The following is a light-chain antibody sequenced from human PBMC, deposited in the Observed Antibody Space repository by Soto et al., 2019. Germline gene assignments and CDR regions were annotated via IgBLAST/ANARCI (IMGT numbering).Light chain of an antibody. CDR1: QSVSSN. Sequence: EIVMTQSPATLSVSPGERPILSCRASQSVSSNLAWYQQKPGQTPSLLFFGASTRATGIPARFSGSGSGTEFTLTISSLQSEDFAIYYCQQYDNWPFTFGGGTKVEIK. J-gene: IGKJ4*01. V-gene: IGKV3-15*01. CDR2: GAS. CDR3: QQYDNWPFT.